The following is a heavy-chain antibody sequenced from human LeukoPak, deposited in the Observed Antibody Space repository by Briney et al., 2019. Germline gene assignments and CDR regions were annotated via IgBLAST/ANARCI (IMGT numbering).Heavy chain of an antibody. D-gene: IGHD2-15*01. CDR2: ISGSGGST. J-gene: IGHJ5*02. CDR3: AKDERSGGIVGA. CDR1: GFTFSSYG. V-gene: IGHV3-23*01. Sequence: PGGSLRLSCAASGFTFSSYGMSWVRQAPGKGLEWVSAISGSGGSTYYADSVKGRFTISRDNSKNTLYLQMNSLRAEDTAVYYCAKDERSGGIVGAWGQGTLVTVSS.